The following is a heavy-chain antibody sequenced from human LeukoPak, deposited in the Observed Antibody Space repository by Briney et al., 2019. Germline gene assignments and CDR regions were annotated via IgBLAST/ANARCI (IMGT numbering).Heavy chain of an antibody. CDR1: GYTFTGYY. CDR2: INPNSGGT. D-gene: IGHD5-12*01. V-gene: IGHV1-2*04. CDR3: ARGKYSGYDDFDY. J-gene: IGHJ4*02. Sequence: GASVKVSCKASGYTFTGYYMHWVRQAPGQGLEWMGWINPNSGGTNYAQKFQGWVTMTRDTSISTAYMELSRLRSDDTAVYYCARGKYSGYDDFDYWGQGTLVTVSS.